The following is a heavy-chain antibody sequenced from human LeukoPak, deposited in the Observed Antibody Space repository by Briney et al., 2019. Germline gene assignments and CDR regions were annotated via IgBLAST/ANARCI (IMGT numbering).Heavy chain of an antibody. CDR1: GFTFSNYW. CDR3: ATGGDYGRH. J-gene: IGHJ4*02. CDR2: TDSDGSST. D-gene: IGHD4-17*01. Sequence: GGSLRLSCAASGFTFSNYWIYWVRQAPGKGLVWVSRTDSDGSSTGYADSVKGRFTISRDDAKNTLYLQMNSLRVEDTAVYYCATGGDYGRHWGQGTLVTVSS. V-gene: IGHV3-74*01.